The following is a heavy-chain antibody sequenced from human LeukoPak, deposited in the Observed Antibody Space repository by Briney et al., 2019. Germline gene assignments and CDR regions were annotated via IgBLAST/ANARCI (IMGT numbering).Heavy chain of an antibody. D-gene: IGHD6-19*01. Sequence: SQTLSLTCAVSGGSISSGGYSWSWIRQPPGKGLEWIGYIYHSGSTYYNPSLKSRVTISVDTSKNQFSLKLSSVTAADTAVYYCARSNEKEYSSGWYGAPYYFDYWGQGTLVTVSS. V-gene: IGHV4-30-2*01. CDR1: GGSISSGGYS. J-gene: IGHJ4*02. CDR2: IYHSGST. CDR3: ARSNEKEYSSGWYGAPYYFDY.